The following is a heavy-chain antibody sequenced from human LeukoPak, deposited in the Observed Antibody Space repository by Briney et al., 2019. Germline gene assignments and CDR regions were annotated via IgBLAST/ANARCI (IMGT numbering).Heavy chain of an antibody. Sequence: ASVTVSCKASGYTFTSYYMHWVRQAPGQGLEWMGIINPSGGSTSYAQKFQGRVTMTRDTSTSTVYMELSSLRSEDTAVYYCARALNRQLASILYYYYYGMDVWGQGTTVTVSS. V-gene: IGHV1-46*01. CDR1: GYTFTSYY. CDR2: INPSGGST. CDR3: ARALNRQLASILYYYYYGMDV. J-gene: IGHJ6*02. D-gene: IGHD6-13*01.